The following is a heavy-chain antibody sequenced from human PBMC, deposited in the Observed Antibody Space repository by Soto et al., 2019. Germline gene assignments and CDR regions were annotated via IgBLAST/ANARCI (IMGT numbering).Heavy chain of an antibody. V-gene: IGHV4-59*01. J-gene: IGHJ6*02. CDR2: IYYSVST. CDR1: GGSISSYY. Sequence: SETRSLTCTVSGGSISSYYWSWIRQPPGKGLEWIGYIYYSVSTNYNPSLKSRVTISVDTSKNQFSLKLSSVTAADTAVYYCARVLEGRYLLWFGGEYGRDVWGQGTPVIVSS. D-gene: IGHD3-10*01. CDR3: ARVLEGRYLLWFGGEYGRDV.